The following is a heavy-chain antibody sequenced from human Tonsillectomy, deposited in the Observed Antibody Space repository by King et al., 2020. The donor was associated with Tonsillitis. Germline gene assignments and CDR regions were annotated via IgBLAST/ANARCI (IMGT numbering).Heavy chain of an antibody. D-gene: IGHD6-13*01. Sequence: VQLVESGGGLVKPGGSLRLSCAASGFTFSSYSMNWVRQAPGKGLEWVSSISSSSSYIYYADSVKGRFTISRDNAKNSLYLQMNSLRAEDTAVYYCARDEIAAAGDSYYYYGMDVWGQGTTVTVSS. CDR3: ARDEIAAAGDSYYYYGMDV. J-gene: IGHJ6*02. CDR1: GFTFSSYS. CDR2: ISSSSSYI. V-gene: IGHV3-21*01.